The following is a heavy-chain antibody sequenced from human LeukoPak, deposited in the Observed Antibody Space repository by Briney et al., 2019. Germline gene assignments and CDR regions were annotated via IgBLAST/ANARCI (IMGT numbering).Heavy chain of an antibody. CDR2: IYHSGST. CDR1: GGSISSGSYY. D-gene: IGHD6-13*01. V-gene: IGHV4-30-2*01. CDR3: ARGSRFIAAAGTFDY. J-gene: IGHJ4*02. Sequence: SETLSLTCTVSGGSISSGSYYWSWIRQPPGKGLEWIGYIYHSGSTYYNPSLKSRVTISVDRSKNQFSLKLSSVTAADTAVYYCARGSRFIAAAGTFDYWGQGTLVTVSS.